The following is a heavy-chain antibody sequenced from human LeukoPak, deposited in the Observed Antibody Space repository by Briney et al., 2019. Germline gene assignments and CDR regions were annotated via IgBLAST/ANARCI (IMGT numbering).Heavy chain of an antibody. J-gene: IGHJ4*02. CDR3: ASSSGWYNYSDY. D-gene: IGHD6-19*01. CDR1: GGSFSGYY. Sequence: SETLSLTCAVYGGSFSGYYWSWIRQPPGKGLEWIGEINHSGSTNYNPSLKSRVTISVDTSKNQFSLKLSSVTAADTAVYYCASSSGWYNYSDYWGQGTLVTVSS. V-gene: IGHV4-34*01. CDR2: INHSGST.